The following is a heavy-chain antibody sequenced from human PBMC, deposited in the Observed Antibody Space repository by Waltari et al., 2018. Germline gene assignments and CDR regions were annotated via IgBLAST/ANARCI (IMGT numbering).Heavy chain of an antibody. Sequence: QVQLVQSGAEVKKPGASVKVSCKDPGYTFISFAMHWARQAPGQRLEWMGWINPGNGNTKYSQKFQGRVIITRDTSASTAYMELSSLRSEDTAVYYCAIVDTAIGRPWGQGTLVTVSS. J-gene: IGHJ4*02. V-gene: IGHV1-3*01. CDR2: INPGNGNT. CDR3: AIVDTAIGRP. CDR1: GYTFISFA. D-gene: IGHD5-18*01.